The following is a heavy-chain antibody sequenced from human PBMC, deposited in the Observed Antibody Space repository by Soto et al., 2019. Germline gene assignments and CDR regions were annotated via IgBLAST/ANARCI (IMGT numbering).Heavy chain of an antibody. Sequence: SQTLSLTCAISGDSVSSNSAAWNWIRQSPSRGLEWLGRTYYRSKWYNDYAVSVKSRITINPDTSKNQFSLQLNTVTPEDTAVYYCVRMDIAARPSWFDPWGQGTLVTVSS. D-gene: IGHD6-6*01. CDR1: GDSVSSNSAA. V-gene: IGHV6-1*01. CDR3: VRMDIAARPSWFDP. CDR2: TYYRSKWYN. J-gene: IGHJ5*02.